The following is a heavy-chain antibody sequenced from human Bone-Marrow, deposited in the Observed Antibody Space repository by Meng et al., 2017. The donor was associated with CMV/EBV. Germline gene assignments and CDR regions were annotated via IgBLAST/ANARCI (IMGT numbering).Heavy chain of an antibody. V-gene: IGHV1-18*01. CDR2: ISAYNGNT. J-gene: IGHJ6*02. CDR1: GYTFTSYG. D-gene: IGHD2-8*01. Sequence: ASVKVSCKASGYTFTSYGISWVRQAPGQGLEWMGWISAYNGNTNYAQKLQGRVTMTTDTSTSTAYMELRSLGSDATAVYCGASALRCRTLYYYYGMDVWGQGTTVTVSS. CDR3: ASALRCRTLYYYYGMDV.